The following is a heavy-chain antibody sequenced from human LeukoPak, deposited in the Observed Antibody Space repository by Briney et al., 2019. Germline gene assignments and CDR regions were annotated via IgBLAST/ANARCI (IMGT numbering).Heavy chain of an antibody. CDR2: INAGNGNT. V-gene: IGHV1-3*01. J-gene: IGHJ3*02. CDR3: AKPTFVTATAEGAFDT. D-gene: IGHD2-21*02. CDR1: GYAFTSYA. Sequence: ASVKVSCKASGYAFTSYAMHWVRQAPGQRLEWMGCINAGNGNTKYSQKFQGRVTITRDTSASTAYMELSSLRSEDTAVYYCAKPTFVTATAEGAFDTWGQGSMVTVSS.